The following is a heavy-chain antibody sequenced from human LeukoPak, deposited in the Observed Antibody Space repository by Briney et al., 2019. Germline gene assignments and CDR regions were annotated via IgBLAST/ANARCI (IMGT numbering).Heavy chain of an antibody. CDR3: AKGFQGRWTIDY. CDR2: ILSDGNND. J-gene: IGHJ4*02. Sequence: PGGSLRLSCAASGFTFSSNAIHWVRQAPGKGLEWVAMILSDGNNDYYADSVKGRFTISRDNSKNTLYLQMNSLRPEDTAVYYCAKGFQGRWTIDYWGQGTLVTVSP. CDR1: GFTFSSNA. V-gene: IGHV3-30*18. D-gene: IGHD3/OR15-3a*01.